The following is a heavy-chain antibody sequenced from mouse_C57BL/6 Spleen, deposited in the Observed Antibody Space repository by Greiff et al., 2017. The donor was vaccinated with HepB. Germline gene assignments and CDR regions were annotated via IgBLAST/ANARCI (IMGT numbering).Heavy chain of an antibody. V-gene: IGHV5-17*01. Sequence: EVQLVESGGGLVKPGGSLKLSCAASGFTFSDYGMHWVRQAPEKGLEWVAYISSGSSTIYYADTVKGRFTISRDNAKNTLCLQMTSLRSEDTAMYYCARFHDYRAMDYWGQGTSVTVSS. CDR1: GFTFSDYG. CDR3: ARFHDYRAMDY. CDR2: ISSGSSTI. D-gene: IGHD2-4*01. J-gene: IGHJ4*01.